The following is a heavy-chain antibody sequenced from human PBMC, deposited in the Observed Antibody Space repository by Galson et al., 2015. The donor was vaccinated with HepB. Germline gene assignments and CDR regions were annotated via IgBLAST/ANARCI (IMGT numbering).Heavy chain of an antibody. V-gene: IGHV1-69*13. D-gene: IGHD5-12*01. CDR3: ARDVRWVGYSGYATQGTFDP. Sequence: SVKVSCKASGGTFSSYAISWVRQAPGQGLEWMGGIIPIFGTANYAQKFQGRVTITADESTSTAYMELSSLRSEDTAVYYCARDVRWVGYSGYATQGTFDPWGQGTLVTVSS. J-gene: IGHJ5*02. CDR1: GGTFSSYA. CDR2: IIPIFGTA.